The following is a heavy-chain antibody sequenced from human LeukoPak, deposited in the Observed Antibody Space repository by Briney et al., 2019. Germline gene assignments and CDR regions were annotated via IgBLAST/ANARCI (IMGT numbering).Heavy chain of an antibody. CDR2: ISGSGGST. CDR1: GFTFSSYA. CDR3: ARDQQLVPFDY. J-gene: IGHJ4*02. D-gene: IGHD6-13*01. Sequence: GGSLRLSCAASGFTFSSYAMSWVRQAPGKGLEWVSAISGSGGSTYYADSVKGRFTISRDNSKNTLYLQMNSLRAEDTAVYCCARDQQLVPFDYWGQGTLVTVSS. V-gene: IGHV3-23*01.